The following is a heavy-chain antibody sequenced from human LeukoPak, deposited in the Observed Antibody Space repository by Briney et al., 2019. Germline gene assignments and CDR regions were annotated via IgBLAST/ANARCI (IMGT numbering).Heavy chain of an antibody. V-gene: IGHV3-30*02. CDR1: GFTFSSYS. D-gene: IGHD2-2*01. J-gene: IGHJ4*02. Sequence: PGGSLRLSCAASGFTFSSYSMNWVRQAPGKGLEWVAFIRYDGSNKYYADSVKGRFTISRDNSKNTLYLQMNSLRAEDTAVYYCATPVPAAIHDFDYWGQGTLVTVSS. CDR2: IRYDGSNK. CDR3: ATPVPAAIHDFDY.